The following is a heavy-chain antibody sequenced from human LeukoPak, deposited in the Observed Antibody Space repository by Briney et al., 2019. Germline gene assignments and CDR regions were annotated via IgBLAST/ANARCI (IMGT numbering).Heavy chain of an antibody. CDR1: GGTFSSYA. CDR3: ARKLAGDAPRSYYYYYYYMDV. V-gene: IGHV1-69*13. J-gene: IGHJ6*03. D-gene: IGHD3-16*01. Sequence: SVKVSCKASGGTFSSYAISWVRQAPGQGLEWMGGIIPIFGTANYAQKFQGRVTITADESTSTAYMELSSLRSEGTAVYYGARKLAGDAPRSYYYYYYYMDVWGKGTTVTVSS. CDR2: IIPIFGTA.